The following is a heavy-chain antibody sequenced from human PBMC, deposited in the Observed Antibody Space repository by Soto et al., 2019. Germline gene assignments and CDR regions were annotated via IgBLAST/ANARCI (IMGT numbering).Heavy chain of an antibody. CDR1: GGTFSSYA. V-gene: IGHV1-69*13. CDR3: ARGTSSGWPIYY. J-gene: IGHJ4*02. D-gene: IGHD6-19*01. CDR2: IIPIFGTA. Sequence: GASVKVSCKSSGGTFSSYAISWVRQDPGQGLEWMGGIIPIFGTANYAQKFQGRVTITADESTSTAYMELSSLRSEDTAVYYCARGTSSGWPIYYWGQGTLVTVSS.